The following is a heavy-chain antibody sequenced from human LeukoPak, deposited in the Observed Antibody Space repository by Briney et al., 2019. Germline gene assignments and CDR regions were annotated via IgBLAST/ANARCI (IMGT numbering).Heavy chain of an antibody. V-gene: IGHV4-34*01. CDR3: ARARILTGFNN. CDR2: INHSGST. CDR1: GGSFSGYY. Sequence: SETPSLTCAVYGGSFSGYYWSWIRQPPGKGLEWIGEINHSGSTNYNPSLKSRVTISVDTSKNQFSLKLSSVTAADTAVYYCARARILTGFNNWGQGTLVTVSS. D-gene: IGHD3-9*01. J-gene: IGHJ4*02.